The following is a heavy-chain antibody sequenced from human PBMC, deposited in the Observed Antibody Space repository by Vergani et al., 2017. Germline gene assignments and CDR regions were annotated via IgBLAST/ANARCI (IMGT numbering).Heavy chain of an antibody. D-gene: IGHD3-10*01. Sequence: QVQLVQSGAEVKKPGASVKVSCKVSGYPLTELSMHWVRQAPGKGLEWMGGFDPEDGETIYAQKFQGRVTMTRDTSTSTVYMELSSLRSEDTAVYYCARGIDYYGSGRYAFDIWGQGTMVTVSS. CDR2: FDPEDGET. CDR3: ARGIDYYGSGRYAFDI. V-gene: IGHV1-24*01. CDR1: GYPLTELS. J-gene: IGHJ3*02.